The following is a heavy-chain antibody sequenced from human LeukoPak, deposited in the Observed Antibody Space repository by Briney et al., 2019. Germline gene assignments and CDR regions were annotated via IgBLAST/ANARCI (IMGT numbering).Heavy chain of an antibody. CDR2: INHSGST. D-gene: IGHD3-10*01. J-gene: IGHJ4*02. Sequence: SETLSLTCTVSGGSISSSSYYWGWIRQPPGKGLEWIGEINHSGSTNYNPSLKSPITISVDTSKNQFSLKLSSVTAADTAVYYCARRRRVVRGVDYWGQGTLVTVSP. V-gene: IGHV4-39*07. CDR3: ARRRRVVRGVDY. CDR1: GGSISSSSYY.